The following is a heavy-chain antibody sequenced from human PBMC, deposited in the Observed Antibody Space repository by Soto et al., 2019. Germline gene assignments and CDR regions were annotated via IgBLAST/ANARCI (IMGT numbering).Heavy chain of an antibody. J-gene: IGHJ4*02. V-gene: IGHV4-39*01. D-gene: IGHD3-22*01. Sequence: SETLSLTCTVSGGSISSSRCHWGWIRQPPGKGLEWIASIKYSGTTFYNPSPKSRVTLSVDTSKNQFALKLSSVTAADTAVYYCAGPPHDTHGSWGQGTLVTVSS. CDR2: IKYSGTT. CDR1: GGSISSSRCH. CDR3: AGPPHDTHGS.